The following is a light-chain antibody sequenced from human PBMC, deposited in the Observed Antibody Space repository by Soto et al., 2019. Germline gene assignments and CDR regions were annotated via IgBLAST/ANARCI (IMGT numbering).Light chain of an antibody. J-gene: IGKJ1*01. CDR2: GAS. V-gene: IGKV3-20*01. CDR3: QQYGSSFPT. CDR1: QSVSSSS. Sequence: EVVLTQSPGTLSLSPGERATLSCRASQSVSSSSLAWYQHSPGQAPRLLIYGASSRATGIPDRFSGSGSGTDFTLTISRLEPEDFVVYYCQQYGSSFPTFGQGTKVEI.